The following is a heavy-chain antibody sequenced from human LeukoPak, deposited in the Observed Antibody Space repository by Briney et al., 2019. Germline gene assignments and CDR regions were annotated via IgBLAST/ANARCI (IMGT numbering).Heavy chain of an antibody. V-gene: IGHV1-69*06. D-gene: IGHD5-12*01. CDR3: ASGDIVATIKYFQH. CDR2: IIPIFGTA. CDR1: GGTFSSYA. Sequence: SVKVSCKASGGTFSSYAISWVRQAPGHGLEWMGGIIPIFGTANYAQKFQGRVTITADKSTSTAYMELSSLRSEDTAVYYCASGDIVATIKYFQHWGQGTLVTVSS. J-gene: IGHJ1*01.